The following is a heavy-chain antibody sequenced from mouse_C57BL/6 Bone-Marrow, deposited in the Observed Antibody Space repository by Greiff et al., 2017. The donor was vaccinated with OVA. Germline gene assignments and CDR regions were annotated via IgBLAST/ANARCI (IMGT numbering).Heavy chain of an antibody. CDR3: ARDGYYFYWYFDV. V-gene: IGHV1-81*01. Sequence: QVQLQQSGAELARPGASVKLSCKASGYTFTSYGISWVKQRTGQGLEWIGEIYPRSGNTYYNEKFKGKATLTADKSSSTAYMELRGLTSEDSAVYFCARDGYYFYWYFDVWGTGTTVTVSS. D-gene: IGHD2-3*01. CDR2: IYPRSGNT. J-gene: IGHJ1*03. CDR1: GYTFTSYG.